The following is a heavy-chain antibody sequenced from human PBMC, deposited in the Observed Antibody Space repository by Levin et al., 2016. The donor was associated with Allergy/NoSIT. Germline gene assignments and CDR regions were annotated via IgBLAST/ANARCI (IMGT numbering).Heavy chain of an antibody. CDR1: GFTFSNAW. V-gene: IGHV3-15*01. CDR3: AKGNSGSGTYNWFDP. J-gene: IGHJ5*02. CDR2: IKSKTDGGTA. Sequence: GGSLRLSCAASGFTFSNAWMSWVRQAPGKGLEWVGRIKSKTDGGTADYAAPVKGRFTISRDDSKNTLYLQMNSLRAEDTALYYCAKGNSGSGTYNWFDPWGQGTLVTVSS. D-gene: IGHD3-10*01.